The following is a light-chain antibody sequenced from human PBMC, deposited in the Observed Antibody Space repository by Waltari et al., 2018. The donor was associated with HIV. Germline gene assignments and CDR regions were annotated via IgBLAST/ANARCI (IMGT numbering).Light chain of an antibody. Sequence: QSVLTQPPSVSAAPGQKVTISCSGSSSNIGNKNVSWYQQLPRTAPKLLIYDTNKRPSGIADRFSGSKSGTSATLGITGLQTGDEADYYCGTWDSSLNSWEFGGGTKVTVL. CDR3: GTWDSSLNSWE. CDR1: SSNIGNKN. J-gene: IGLJ3*02. CDR2: DTN. V-gene: IGLV1-51*01.